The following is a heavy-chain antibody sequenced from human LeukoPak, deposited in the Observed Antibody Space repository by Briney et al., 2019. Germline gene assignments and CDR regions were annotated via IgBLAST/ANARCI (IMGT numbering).Heavy chain of an antibody. V-gene: IGHV4-4*09. CDR3: ARIPLGYSGAYYFDS. Sequence: SETLSLTCSVSGGSISNYDWSWIRQPPGKGLEWIGYVYICGSTNYNPSLRSRVTIALDTSKRQFSLKLSSVTAADTALYYCARIPLGYSGAYYFDSWGQGTLVTVSS. CDR2: VYICGST. J-gene: IGHJ4*02. D-gene: IGHD5-12*01. CDR1: GGSISNYD.